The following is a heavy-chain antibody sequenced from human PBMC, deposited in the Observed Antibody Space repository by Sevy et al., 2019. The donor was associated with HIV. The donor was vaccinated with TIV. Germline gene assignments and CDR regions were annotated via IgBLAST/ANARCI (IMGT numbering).Heavy chain of an antibody. J-gene: IGHJ4*02. CDR2: IYHSGST. V-gene: IGHV4-38-2*02. CDR1: GYSISSGYY. CDR3: ARDLGRVD. Sequence: SETLSLTCAVSGYSISSGYYWGWIRQPPGKGLEWIGNIYHSGSTYYNPSLKSRLTISVDTSKNQFSLKLRSVTAADTAVYYCARDLGRVDCGQGTLVTVSS. D-gene: IGHD3-3*01.